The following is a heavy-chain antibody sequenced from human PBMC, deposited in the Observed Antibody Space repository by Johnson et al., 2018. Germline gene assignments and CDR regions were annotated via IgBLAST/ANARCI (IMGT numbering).Heavy chain of an antibody. Sequence: VQLVQSGGGLLQPGRSLRLSCTASGFTFGDYALSWFRQAPGKGLEWVSFIRAKGFGGTTEYAASVKGRFTILRDDSKSIAYLKMNSLKSEDTAVYYCSRESRGFGDPQRMHAFDIWGQGTMVTISS. V-gene: IGHV3-49*03. CDR2: IRAKGFGGTT. J-gene: IGHJ3*02. CDR1: GFTFGDYA. D-gene: IGHD3-10*01. CDR3: SRESRGFGDPQRMHAFDI.